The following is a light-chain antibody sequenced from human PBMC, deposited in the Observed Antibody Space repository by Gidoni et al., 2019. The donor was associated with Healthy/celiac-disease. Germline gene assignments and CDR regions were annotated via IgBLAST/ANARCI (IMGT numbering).Light chain of an antibody. CDR2: GNS. Sequence: QSVLTQPPSVSGAPGPRVTISCTVSSSNIGAGYDVHWYQQLPGTAPKLLISGNSNRPSGVPDRFSGSKSGTSASLAITGLQAEDEADYYCQSYDSSLSVHVVFGGGTKLTVL. CDR1: SSNIGAGYD. CDR3: QSYDSSLSVHVV. V-gene: IGLV1-40*01. J-gene: IGLJ2*01.